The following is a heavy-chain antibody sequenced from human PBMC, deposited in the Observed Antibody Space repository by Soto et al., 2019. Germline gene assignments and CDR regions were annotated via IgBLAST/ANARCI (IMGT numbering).Heavy chain of an antibody. J-gene: IGHJ4*02. CDR1: GGSISSYY. CDR2: MYHSGST. Sequence: PSETLSLTCTVSGGSISSYYWSWIRQPPGKGLEWIGYMYHSGSTNYNPSLKSRATISVDTSKNQFSLKLTSVTAADTAVYYCARPTYYYDSSGPPAYWGQGTLVTVSS. CDR3: ARPTYYYDSSGPPAY. D-gene: IGHD3-22*01. V-gene: IGHV4-59*12.